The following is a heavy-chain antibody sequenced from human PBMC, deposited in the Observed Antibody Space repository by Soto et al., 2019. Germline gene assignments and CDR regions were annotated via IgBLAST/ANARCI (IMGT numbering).Heavy chain of an antibody. CDR3: AREYHRSRKFLPGGSNWLDP. Sequence: APGKALEGGANIKQGVSEKYYVDSGKGRFTMSRDNAKNSLYLQMNSLRAEDTAVYYWAREYHRSRKFLPGGSNWLDPWGQGTLVTVS. D-gene: IGHD1-1*01. J-gene: IGHJ5*02. CDR2: IKQGVSEK. V-gene: IGHV3-7*01.